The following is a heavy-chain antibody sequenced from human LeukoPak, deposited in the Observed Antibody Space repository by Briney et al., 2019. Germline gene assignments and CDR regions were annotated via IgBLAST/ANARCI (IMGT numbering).Heavy chain of an antibody. CDR1: GFTFSSYS. CDR3: ARDPGIAAAGDLFDY. CDR2: ISSSSSTI. D-gene: IGHD6-13*01. J-gene: IGHJ4*02. Sequence: GGSLRLSCAASGFTFSSYSMNWVRQAPGKGLEWVSYISSSSSTIYYADSVKGRFTISRDNAKNSLYLQMNSLRAEDTAVYYCARDPGIAAAGDLFDYWGQGTLVTVSS. V-gene: IGHV3-48*01.